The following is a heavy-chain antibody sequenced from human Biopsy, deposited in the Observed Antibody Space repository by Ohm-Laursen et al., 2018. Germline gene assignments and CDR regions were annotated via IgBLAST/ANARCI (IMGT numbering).Heavy chain of an antibody. CDR1: GFTFSDYY. CDR2: ITSGGSTT. D-gene: IGHD5-24*01. CDR3: ARDVEGFYSYAMDV. Sequence: SLRLSCAASGFTFSDYYMSWIRQAPGKGLEWVSYITSGGSTTDYADSVKGRFTISRDNAKSSLFLQMNSLRAEDTAVYYCARDVEGFYSYAMDVWGQGTRVTVSS. J-gene: IGHJ6*02. V-gene: IGHV3-11*01.